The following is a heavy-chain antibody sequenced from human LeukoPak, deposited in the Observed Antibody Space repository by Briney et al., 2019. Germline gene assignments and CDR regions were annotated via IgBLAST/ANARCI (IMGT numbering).Heavy chain of an antibody. CDR3: AKDYDLAAQRGDY. CDR1: GFTFSDYY. CDR2: ISGSGGST. D-gene: IGHD5-12*01. J-gene: IGHJ4*02. V-gene: IGHV3-23*01. Sequence: GGSLRLSCAASGFTFSDYYMSWIRQAPGKGLEWVSAISGSGGSTYYADSVKGRFTISRDNSKNTLYLQMNSLRAEDTAVYYCAKDYDLAAQRGDYWGQGTLVTVSS.